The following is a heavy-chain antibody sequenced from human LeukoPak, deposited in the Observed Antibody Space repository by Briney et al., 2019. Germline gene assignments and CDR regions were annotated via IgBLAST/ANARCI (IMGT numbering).Heavy chain of an antibody. D-gene: IGHD2-2*01. V-gene: IGHV3-7*03. CDR2: IKQDGTEE. CDR1: GFTFSSSW. CDR3: ARDPCHGALDY. J-gene: IGHJ4*02. Sequence: GGSLRLSCVASGFTFSSSWMSRVRRAPGKGLEWVANIKQDGTEEYYVDSVRGRFSISKDNAKNSLYLQMNSLRAEDTAVYYCARDPCHGALDYWGQGALDTVSS.